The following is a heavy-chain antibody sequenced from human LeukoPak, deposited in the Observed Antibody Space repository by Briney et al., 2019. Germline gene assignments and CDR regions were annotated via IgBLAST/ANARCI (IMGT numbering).Heavy chain of an antibody. J-gene: IGHJ4*02. D-gene: IGHD4-11*01. CDR3: AKDHLTTAFGY. CDR1: GFTFSSYG. CDR2: IRYDGSNK. V-gene: IGHV3-30*02. Sequence: GGSVRLSCAASGFTFSSYGMHWVRQAPGKGLEWVAFIRYDGSNKYYADSVKGRFTISRDNSKNTLYLQMNSLRAEDTAVYYCAKDHLTTAFGYWGQGTLVTVSS.